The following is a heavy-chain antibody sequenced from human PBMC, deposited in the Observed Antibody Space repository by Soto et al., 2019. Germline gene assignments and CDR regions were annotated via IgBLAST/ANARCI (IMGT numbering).Heavy chain of an antibody. CDR1: GYSFTSLD. D-gene: IGHD6-19*01. CDR3: ARGVSAGFDY. V-gene: IGHV1-8*01. CDR2: MQPSTGRT. J-gene: IGHJ4*02. Sequence: VQLVQSGAEVREPGASVKVSCKASGYSFTSLDINWVRQTAGQGLEWMGWMQPSTGRTGYAQKFQGRVTMTRDTSINTAYMGLPTLISDDTAFYYCARGVSAGFDYWGQGTLVTVSS.